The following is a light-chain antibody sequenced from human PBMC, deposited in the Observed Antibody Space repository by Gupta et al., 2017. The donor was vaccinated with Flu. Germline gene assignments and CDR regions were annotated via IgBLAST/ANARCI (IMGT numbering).Light chain of an antibody. CDR3: NSYEGTYVPVV. V-gene: IGLV2-8*01. CDR2: DVN. J-gene: IGLJ1*01. Sequence: QSALTQPPSASRSPGQSVTISCTGASSHVGAYDFVSWYQQHPGKAPKLIMYDVNKRPSGVPDRFSGSKSGYTASLTITGLQADDEAEYYCNSYEGTYVPVVFGTGTKVTVL. CDR1: SSHVGAYDF.